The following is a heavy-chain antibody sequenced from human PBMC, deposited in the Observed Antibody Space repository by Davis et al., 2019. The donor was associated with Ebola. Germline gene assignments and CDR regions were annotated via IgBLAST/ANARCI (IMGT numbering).Heavy chain of an antibody. V-gene: IGHV1-8*02. Sequence: ASVKVSCKASGYTFTGYYMHWVRQATGQGLEWMGWMNPNSGNTGYAQNFQGRVTMTRNTSISTAYMELSSLRSEDTAVYYCARGPQLDELLFFGYGMDVWGKGTTVTVSS. D-gene: IGHD2-2*01. J-gene: IGHJ6*04. CDR3: ARGPQLDELLFFGYGMDV. CDR2: MNPNSGNT. CDR1: GYTFTGYY.